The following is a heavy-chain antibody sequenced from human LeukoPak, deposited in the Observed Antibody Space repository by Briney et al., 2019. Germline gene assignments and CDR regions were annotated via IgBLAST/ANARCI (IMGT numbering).Heavy chain of an antibody. V-gene: IGHV3-30*02. CDR2: IRYDGSKT. CDR3: AKGIYGSAPQSPFDY. Sequence: PGGSLRLSCAASGFTFSSLGMHWVRQAPGKGLEWVTFIRYDGSKTYYADSVKGRFTISRDNSKNTLYLQMNSLRAEDTAVYYCAKGIYGSAPQSPFDYWGQGTLVTVSS. CDR1: GFTFSSLG. J-gene: IGHJ4*02. D-gene: IGHD3-10*01.